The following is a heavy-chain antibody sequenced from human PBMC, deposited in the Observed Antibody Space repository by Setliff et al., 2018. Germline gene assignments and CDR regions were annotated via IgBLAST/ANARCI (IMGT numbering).Heavy chain of an antibody. CDR3: ARYITGTTPADY. J-gene: IGHJ4*02. D-gene: IGHD1-7*01. V-gene: IGHV1-24*01. CDR2: FDFEDGET. CDR1: GYTLTKLP. Sequence: GASVKVSCKVSGYTLTKLPMHWVRQAPGKGLEWMGGFDFEDGETIYAHKLQGRVTMTTDTSTSTAYMELRSLRSDDTAVYYCARYITGTTPADYWGQGTLVTVSS.